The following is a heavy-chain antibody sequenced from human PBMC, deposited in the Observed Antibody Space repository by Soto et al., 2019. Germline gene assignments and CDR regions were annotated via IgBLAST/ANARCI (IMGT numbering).Heavy chain of an antibody. CDR3: AVGSVDIVPTGMKPFDP. V-gene: IGHV1-69*12. D-gene: IGHD5-12*01. CDR1: GGTFSNYA. Sequence: QVQLVQSGAEVKKPGSSVKVSCKASGGTFSNYAISWVRQAPGQWREWMGGIIPIFGTANYAQKFQGRVTITADESTSTAYMELSSLRSEDTAIYYCAVGSVDIVPTGMKPFDPWGKGTLVTVSS. CDR2: IIPIFGTA. J-gene: IGHJ5*02.